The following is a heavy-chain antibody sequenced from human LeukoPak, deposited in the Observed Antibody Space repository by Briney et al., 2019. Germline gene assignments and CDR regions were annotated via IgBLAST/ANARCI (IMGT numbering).Heavy chain of an antibody. J-gene: IGHJ4*02. CDR2: IRSKAYGGTT. Sequence: GGSLRLSCTASGFTFGDYAMSWFRQAPGKGLEWVGFIRSKAYGGTTEYAASVKGRFTISRDDSKNTAYLQMNSLKTEDTAVYYCTRGSGSYEFDYWGQGTLVTVSS. CDR3: TRGSGSYEFDY. D-gene: IGHD1-26*01. CDR1: GFTFGDYA. V-gene: IGHV3-49*03.